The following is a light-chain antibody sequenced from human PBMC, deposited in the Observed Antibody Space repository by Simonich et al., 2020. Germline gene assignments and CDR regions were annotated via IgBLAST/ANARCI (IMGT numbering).Light chain of an antibody. J-gene: IGKJ2*01. CDR2: DAS. V-gene: IGKV3D-20*01. CDR1: QSVSSSY. CDR3: QQYGSSLMYT. Sequence: EIVLTQSPGTLSLSPGERATLSCRASQSVSSSYLAWYQQKPGLAPRLLIYDASRRATGIPDRFSGSGSGTDFTLTISRLEPEDFAVYYCQQYGSSLMYTFGQGTKLEIK.